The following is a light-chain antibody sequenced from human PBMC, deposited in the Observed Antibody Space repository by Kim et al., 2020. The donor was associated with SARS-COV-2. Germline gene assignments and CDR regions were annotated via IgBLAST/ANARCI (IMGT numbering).Light chain of an antibody. CDR3: QSYDSSNPVV. CDR2: END. V-gene: IGLV6-57*01. Sequence: KTVTISCLRSSGNIAGNYVQWYQQRPGRSPTVVIFENDQRPSGVPDRFSASIDSSSNSASLTISRLKTEDEADYYCQSYDSSNPVVFGGGTQLTVL. CDR1: SGNIAGNY. J-gene: IGLJ2*01.